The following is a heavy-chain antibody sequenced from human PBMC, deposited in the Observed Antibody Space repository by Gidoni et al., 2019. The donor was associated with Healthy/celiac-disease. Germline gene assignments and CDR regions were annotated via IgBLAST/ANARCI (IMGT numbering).Heavy chain of an antibody. D-gene: IGHD6-13*01. CDR3: AKGGIAAAGRGGDYFDY. CDR1: VFTFSRHG. CDR2: LRYDGSNK. J-gene: IGHJ4*02. Sequence: QVQLVESGGGVVQPGGSLRLSCAASVFTFSRHGMHWVRPAPGKGLEWVAFLRYDGSNKYYADSVKGRFTISRDNSKNTLYLQMNSLRAEDTAEYYCAKGGIAAAGRGGDYFDYWGQGTLVTVSS. V-gene: IGHV3-30*02.